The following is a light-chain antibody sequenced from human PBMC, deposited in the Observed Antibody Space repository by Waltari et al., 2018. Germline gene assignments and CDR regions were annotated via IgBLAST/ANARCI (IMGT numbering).Light chain of an antibody. CDR3: QQRTNWMFT. Sequence: EIVLTQSPATLFSSPGQTATRSCRASQSVGSNLPWYQQKPGQATRFLIYDASSRPTGIPTRFSGSGSGTDFILTISSLEPEDSAVYFCQQRTNWMFTFGQGTKLEI. V-gene: IGKV3-11*01. CDR1: QSVGSN. CDR2: DAS. J-gene: IGKJ2*01.